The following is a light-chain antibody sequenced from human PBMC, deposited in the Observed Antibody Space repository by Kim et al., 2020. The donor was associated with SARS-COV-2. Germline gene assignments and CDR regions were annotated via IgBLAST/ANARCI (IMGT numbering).Light chain of an antibody. Sequence: EIVLTQSPATLSLSPGERATLSCRASQSVSSYLAWYQQKPGQAPRLLIYDVFNRATGIPARFSGSGSGTDFTLTISSLEPEDFAVYYCQQRLNGPPLPFGAGTKVEI. CDR1: QSVSSY. CDR2: DVF. CDR3: QQRLNGPPLP. V-gene: IGKV3-11*01. J-gene: IGKJ4*01.